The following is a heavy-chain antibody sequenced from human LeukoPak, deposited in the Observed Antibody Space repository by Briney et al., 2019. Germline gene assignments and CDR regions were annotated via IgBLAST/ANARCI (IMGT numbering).Heavy chain of an antibody. CDR1: GGSFSGYY. CDR2: INHSGNT. V-gene: IGHV4-34*01. Sequence: PSETLSLTCAVYGGSFSGYYWSWIRQPPGKGLEWIGEINHSGNTNYNPSLKSRVTMSVDTSKNQFSLKLSSVTAADTAVYYCARDWGSYRSDAFDIWGQGTMVTVSS. D-gene: IGHD3-16*02. CDR3: ARDWGSYRSDAFDI. J-gene: IGHJ3*02.